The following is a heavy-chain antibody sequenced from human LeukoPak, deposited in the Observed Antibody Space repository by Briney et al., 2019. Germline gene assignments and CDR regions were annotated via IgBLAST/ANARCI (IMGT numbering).Heavy chain of an antibody. CDR1: GYSISSGYY. CDR2: ISHSGTT. V-gene: IGHV4-38-2*02. CDR3: ARVRAVAGTPPDY. Sequence: SETLSLTCIVSGYSISSGYYWGWIRQPPGTGLEWIGSISHSGTTYYNPSLKSRVTISVDTSKNQFSLKVKSVPAADTAVYYCARVRAVAGTPPDYWGQGTLVTVSS. D-gene: IGHD6-19*01. J-gene: IGHJ4*02.